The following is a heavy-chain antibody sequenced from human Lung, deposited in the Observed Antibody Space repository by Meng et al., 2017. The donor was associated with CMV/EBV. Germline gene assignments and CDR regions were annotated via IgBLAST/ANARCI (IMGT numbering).Heavy chain of an antibody. CDR2: IRFDGTNK. CDR1: GFTFSSYA. CDR3: AKRGDSSGTYAMDV. J-gene: IGHJ6*02. V-gene: IGHV3-30*02. D-gene: IGHD3-22*01. Sequence: GESXKISCAASGFTFSSYAMHWVRQAPGKGLEWVANIRFDGTNKYHADSVKGRFTISRDNSKNTLYLQMNSLRAEDTAVYYCAKRGDSSGTYAMDVWGHGXTVTVSS.